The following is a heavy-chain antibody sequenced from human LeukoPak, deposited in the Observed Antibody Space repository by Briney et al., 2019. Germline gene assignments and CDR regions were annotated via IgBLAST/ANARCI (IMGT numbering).Heavy chain of an antibody. CDR3: AIKLRRYNWFDP. CDR1: GGTFSSYA. CDR2: IIPIFGTA. J-gene: IGHJ5*02. V-gene: IGHV1-69*05. Sequence: SVKVSCKASGGTFSSYAISWVRQAPGQGLEWMVGIIPIFGTANYAQKFQGRVTITTDGSTSTAYMELSSLRSEDTAVYYCAIKLRRYNWFDPWGQGTLVTVSS. D-gene: IGHD4-23*01.